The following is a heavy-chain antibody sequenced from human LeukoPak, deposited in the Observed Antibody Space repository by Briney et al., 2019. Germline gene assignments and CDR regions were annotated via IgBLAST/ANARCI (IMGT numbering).Heavy chain of an antibody. V-gene: IGHV1-3*01. J-gene: IGHJ2*01. CDR2: IYGSNAAT. CDR3: ARGDWRCYCDL. D-gene: IGHD2-21*01. Sequence: ASVKVSCKASGYTFTSYAMHWVRQAPGQGLEWMGCIYGSNAATRQSQKFQGRLTISRDTSAATGYMELNSLRSEDTAVYFCARGDWRCYCDLSGRGTLVTVSS. CDR1: GYTFTSYA.